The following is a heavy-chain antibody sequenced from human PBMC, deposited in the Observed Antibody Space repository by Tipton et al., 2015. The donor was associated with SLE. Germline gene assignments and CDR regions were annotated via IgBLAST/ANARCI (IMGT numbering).Heavy chain of an antibody. Sequence: TLSLTCSISGESFNGHFWTWIRQPPGKGLEWIAEIIHSGVTNYSPSLRSRVTISVDMSKNQVSLKLSSVTAADTAVYYCARVAPSEVFDYWGQGILVTVSS. CDR1: GESFNGHF. J-gene: IGHJ4*02. CDR3: ARVAPSEVFDY. V-gene: IGHV4-34*12. D-gene: IGHD5-12*01. CDR2: IIHSGVT.